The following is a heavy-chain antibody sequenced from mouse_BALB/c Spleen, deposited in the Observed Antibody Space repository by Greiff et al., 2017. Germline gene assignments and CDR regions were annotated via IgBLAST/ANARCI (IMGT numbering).Heavy chain of an antibody. CDR1: GFNIKDTY. D-gene: IGHD4-1*01. V-gene: IGHV14-3*02. CDR3: ARSPSGTPFAY. J-gene: IGHJ3*01. Sequence: VQLKESGAELVKPGASVKLSCTASGFNIKDTYMHWVKQRPEQGLEWIGRIDPANGNTKYDPKFQGKATITADTSSNTAYLQLSSLTSEDTAVYYCARSPSGTPFAYWGQGTLVTVSA. CDR2: IDPANGNT.